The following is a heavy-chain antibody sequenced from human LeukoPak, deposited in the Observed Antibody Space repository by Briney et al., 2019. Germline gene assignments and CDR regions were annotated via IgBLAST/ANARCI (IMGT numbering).Heavy chain of an antibody. V-gene: IGHV3-48*03. CDR3: ARDRSKVTAYDDALDI. CDR2: ISDVGDTQ. J-gene: IGHJ3*02. Sequence: GGSLRLSCVASEFTFRSFELNWVRQAPGKGLEWISYISDVGDTQHYADSVKGRFTISRDNARNSLFLQMNSLTAEDTGVYYCARDRSKVTAYDDALDIWGQGTMVIVSS. D-gene: IGHD2-21*02. CDR1: EFTFRSFE.